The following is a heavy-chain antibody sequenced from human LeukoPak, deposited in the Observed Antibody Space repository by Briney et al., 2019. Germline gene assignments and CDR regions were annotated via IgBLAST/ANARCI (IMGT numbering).Heavy chain of an antibody. J-gene: IGHJ4*02. CDR2: INSDGSST. CDR3: ARKLDTMIAVVVTYYFDY. D-gene: IGHD3-22*01. V-gene: IGHV3-74*01. Sequence: GGSLRLSCAASGFTFSSYWMHWVRQAPGKGLVWVSRINSDGSSTSYADSVKGRFTISRDNAKNTLYLQMNSLRAEDTAVYYCARKLDTMIAVVVTYYFDYWGQGTLVTVSS. CDR1: GFTFSSYW.